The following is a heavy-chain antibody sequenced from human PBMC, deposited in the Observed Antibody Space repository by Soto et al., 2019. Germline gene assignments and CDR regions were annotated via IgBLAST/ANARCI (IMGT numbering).Heavy chain of an antibody. Sequence: GGSLGLSCAASRFTFSSYAMSWVRQAPGKGLEWVSAISGSGGSTYYADSVKGRFTISRDNSKNTLYLQMNSLRAEDTAVYYSAKDRGQLVIGGWFDPWGQGTLVTVSS. J-gene: IGHJ5*02. D-gene: IGHD6-13*01. CDR1: RFTFSSYA. V-gene: IGHV3-23*01. CDR2: ISGSGGST. CDR3: AKDRGQLVIGGWFDP.